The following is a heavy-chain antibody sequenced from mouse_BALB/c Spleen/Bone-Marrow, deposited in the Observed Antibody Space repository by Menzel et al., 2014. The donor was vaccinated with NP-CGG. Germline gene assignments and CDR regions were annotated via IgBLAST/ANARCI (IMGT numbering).Heavy chain of an antibody. CDR1: GFSLTGYG. CDR3: ARDYGTGAMDY. D-gene: IGHD1-1*01. J-gene: IGHJ4*01. CDR2: IWGDGST. Sequence: QQPGPGLVAPSQSLAITCTVSGFSLTGYGVMWVRQPPGKGLEWLGEIWGDGSTDYNSALKSRLSISKDNSKSQVFLKMNSLQTDDTARYYCARDYGTGAMDYWGQGTSVTVSS. V-gene: IGHV2-6-7*01.